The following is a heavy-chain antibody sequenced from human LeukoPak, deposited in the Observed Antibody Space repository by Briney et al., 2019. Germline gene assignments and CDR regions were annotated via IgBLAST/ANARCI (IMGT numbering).Heavy chain of an antibody. V-gene: IGHV4-39*01. Sequence: SETLSLTCTVSGGSISSSSYYWGWIRQPPGKGLEWIGSIYYSGSTYYNPSLKSRVTISVDTSKNQFSLKLSSVTAADTAVYYCARYGLVRYGPVDYWGQGTLVTVSS. CDR1: GGSISSSSYY. D-gene: IGHD4-23*01. CDR3: ARYGLVRYGPVDY. J-gene: IGHJ4*02. CDR2: IYYSGST.